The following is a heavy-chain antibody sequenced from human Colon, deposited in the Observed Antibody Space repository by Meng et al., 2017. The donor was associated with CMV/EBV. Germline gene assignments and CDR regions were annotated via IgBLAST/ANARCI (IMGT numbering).Heavy chain of an antibody. CDR2: INTDDGDT. V-gene: IGHV1-2*06. CDR3: ARDRASLYYQFDS. D-gene: IGHD5/OR15-5a*01. CDR1: GYSFTGYY. Sequence: QVQLVQSGFEVKRPGASVKVSCKASGYSFTGYYLHWLRQAPGQRLGWLGRINTDDGDTKYAPKFRGRATMTRDTSITTAYMELDGLTSDDTATYYCARDRASLYYQFDSWGQGTLVTVSS. J-gene: IGHJ4*02.